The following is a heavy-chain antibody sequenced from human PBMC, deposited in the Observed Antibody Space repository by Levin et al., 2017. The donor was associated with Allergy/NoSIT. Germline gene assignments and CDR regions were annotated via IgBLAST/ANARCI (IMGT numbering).Heavy chain of an antibody. CDR2: ISSSSSYT. Sequence: SCAASGFTFSDYYMSWIRQAPGKGLEWVSYISSSSSYTNYADSVKGRFTISRDNAKNSLYLQMNSLRAEDTAVYYCARAWFGELLGAGAFDIWGQGTMVTVSS. D-gene: IGHD3-10*01. CDR3: ARAWFGELLGAGAFDI. CDR1: GFTFSDYY. V-gene: IGHV3-11*05. J-gene: IGHJ3*02.